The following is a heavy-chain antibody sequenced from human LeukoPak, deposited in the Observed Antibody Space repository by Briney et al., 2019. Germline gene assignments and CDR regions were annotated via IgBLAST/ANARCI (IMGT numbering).Heavy chain of an antibody. D-gene: IGHD2-15*01. CDR3: ASRFCGGGTCYSGLAY. CDR1: GNTLTGYY. CDR2: INPNSGGT. V-gene: IGHV1-2*02. Sequence: ASVKVSCKASGNTLTGYYIHWVRQAPGQGLEWMGWINPNSGGTNYAQKFQGRVTMTRDTSISSIYMELSRLRSDDTAVYYCASRFCGGGTCYSGLAYWGQGTLVTASS. J-gene: IGHJ4*02.